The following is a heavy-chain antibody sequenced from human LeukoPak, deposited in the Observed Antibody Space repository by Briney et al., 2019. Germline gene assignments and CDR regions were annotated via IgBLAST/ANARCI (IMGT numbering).Heavy chain of an antibody. CDR1: GFTFSSYW. Sequence: GGSLRLSCAASGFTFSSYWVSWVRQAPGKGLEWVANIKQDGSEKYYVDSVKGRFTISRDNAKNSLYLQMNSLRAEDTAVYYCATGGYWGQGTLVTVSS. V-gene: IGHV3-7*01. D-gene: IGHD3-16*01. CDR2: IKQDGSEK. CDR3: ATGGY. J-gene: IGHJ4*02.